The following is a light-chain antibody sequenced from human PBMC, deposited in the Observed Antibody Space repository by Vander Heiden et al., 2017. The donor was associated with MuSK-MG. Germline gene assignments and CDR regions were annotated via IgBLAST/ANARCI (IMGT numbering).Light chain of an antibody. V-gene: IGKV3-20*01. CDR1: QSVSSSY. CDR2: GAS. CDR3: QQYGSSLIT. Sequence: EIVLTQSPGTLSLSPGERATLSCRASQSVSSSYLAWYQQKPGQAPRLLIYGASSRATGIPDRFSGSGSGTDFTLTISRLEPEDFAVYYCQQYGSSLITVGQGTRLEMK. J-gene: IGKJ5*01.